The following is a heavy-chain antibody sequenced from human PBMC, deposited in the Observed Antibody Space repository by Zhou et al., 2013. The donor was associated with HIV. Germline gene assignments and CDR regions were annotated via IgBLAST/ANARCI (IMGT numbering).Heavy chain of an antibody. CDR1: GYSFSGYY. CDR2: INPNSGAT. J-gene: IGHJ6*02. V-gene: IGHV1-2*02. D-gene: IGHD4-17*01. CDR3: AGYNYGDYGYYYYYGMDV. Sequence: VQSGAELKKPGASVIVSCQASGYSFSGYYMFWIRQAPGQGLEWMGWINPNSGATNYAQKFQDRVTMTRDTSITTAYLELSSLRSEDTAVYYCAGYNYGDYGYYYYYGMDVWGQGTTVTVSS.